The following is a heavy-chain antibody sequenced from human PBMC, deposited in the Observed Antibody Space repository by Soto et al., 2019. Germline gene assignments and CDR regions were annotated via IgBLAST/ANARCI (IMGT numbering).Heavy chain of an antibody. CDR1: GSTFSAYT. J-gene: IGHJ4*02. Sequence: LRLSCAASGSTFSAYTMNWVRQAPGKGLEWISYIIGGGSSIHLADSAKGRFTVSRDDAKGSVYLQMNSLRDEDTAVYYCARDHNWAFDYWGQGALVTVSS. D-gene: IGHD1-20*01. CDR3: ARDHNWAFDY. V-gene: IGHV3-48*02. CDR2: IIGGGSSI.